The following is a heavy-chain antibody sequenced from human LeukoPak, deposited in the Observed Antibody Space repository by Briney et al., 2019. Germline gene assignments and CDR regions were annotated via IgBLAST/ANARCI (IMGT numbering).Heavy chain of an antibody. V-gene: IGHV3-13*04. D-gene: IGHD3-22*01. CDR2: IGKAGDT. J-gene: IGHJ5*02. CDR3: ARDHHPGYHDSLGFNWLDP. CDR1: GFTFSSYD. Sequence: GGSLRLSCAASGFTFSSYDMHWVRQATGKGLEWVSGIGKAGDTFYSGSVKGRFTISRENAKNSLYLEMNSLRAGDTAVYYCARDHHPGYHDSLGFNWLDPWGQGTLVSVSS.